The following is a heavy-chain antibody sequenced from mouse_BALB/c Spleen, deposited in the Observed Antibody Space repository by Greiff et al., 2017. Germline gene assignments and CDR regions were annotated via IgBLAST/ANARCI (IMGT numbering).Heavy chain of an antibody. CDR1: GFTFSSYA. Sequence: DVKLVESGGGLVKPGGSLKLSCAASGFTFSSYAMSWVRQTPEKRLEWVASISSGGSTYYPDSVKGRFTISRDNARNILYLQMSSLRSEDTAMYYCARRPRNAMDYWGQGTSVTVSS. CDR2: ISSGGST. V-gene: IGHV5-6-5*01. J-gene: IGHJ4*01. CDR3: ARRPRNAMDY.